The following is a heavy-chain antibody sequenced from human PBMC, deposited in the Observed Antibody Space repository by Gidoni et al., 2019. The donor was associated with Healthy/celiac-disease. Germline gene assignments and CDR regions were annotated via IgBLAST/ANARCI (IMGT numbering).Heavy chain of an antibody. CDR2: IYSSGST. V-gene: IGHV4-39*01. CDR1: GCSISSSSYY. CDR3: ARPDGRLRFDP. J-gene: IGHJ5*02. Sequence: QLQLPESGPGLVKPSETLSLTCPVSGCSISSSSYYWGWIRQPPGKGLEWIGSIYSSGSTYYNPSLKSRVTISVDTSKNQFSLKLSSVTAADTAVYYCARPDGRLRFDPWGQGTLVTVSS.